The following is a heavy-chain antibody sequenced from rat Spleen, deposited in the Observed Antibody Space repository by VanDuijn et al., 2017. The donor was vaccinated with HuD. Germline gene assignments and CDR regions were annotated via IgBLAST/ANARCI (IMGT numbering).Heavy chain of an antibody. Sequence: EVQLVESGGGLVQPGRSMSLSCATSGFIFSNYYMVWVRQAPTKGLEWVASITTGGAITSYRDSVKGRFTISRDTAKSTLSLQMDSLRSDDTATYYCARQDTSGYSNWFAYWGQGALVTVSS. CDR3: ARQDTSGYSNWFAY. D-gene: IGHD4-3*01. J-gene: IGHJ3*01. CDR2: ITTGGAIT. V-gene: IGHV5-25*01. CDR1: GFIFSNYY.